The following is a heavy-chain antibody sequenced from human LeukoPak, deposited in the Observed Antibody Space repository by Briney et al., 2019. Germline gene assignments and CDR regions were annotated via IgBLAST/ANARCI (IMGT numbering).Heavy chain of an antibody. CDR1: GGSISSSSYY. D-gene: IGHD6-19*01. CDR3: ARSSGWYGRPYYFDY. V-gene: IGHV4-39*07. Sequence: SETLSLTCTVSGGSISSSSYYWGWIRQPPGKGLEWIGSIYYSGSTYYNPSLKSRVTISVDTSKNQFSLKLSSVTAADTAVYYCARSSGWYGRPYYFDYWGQGTLVTVSS. J-gene: IGHJ4*02. CDR2: IYYSGST.